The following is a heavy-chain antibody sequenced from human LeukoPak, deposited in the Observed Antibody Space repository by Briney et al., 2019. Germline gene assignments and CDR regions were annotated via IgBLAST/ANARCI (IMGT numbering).Heavy chain of an antibody. Sequence: GASVKVSCKASGYTFTGYYMHWVRQAPGQGLEWMGWINPNSGGTNYAQKFQGWVTMTRDTSISTAYMELSRLRSDDTAVYYCARDLYGSGRASGMDVWGKGTTVTVSS. CDR2: INPNSGGT. CDR3: ARDLYGSGRASGMDV. V-gene: IGHV1-2*04. D-gene: IGHD3-10*01. J-gene: IGHJ6*04. CDR1: GYTFTGYY.